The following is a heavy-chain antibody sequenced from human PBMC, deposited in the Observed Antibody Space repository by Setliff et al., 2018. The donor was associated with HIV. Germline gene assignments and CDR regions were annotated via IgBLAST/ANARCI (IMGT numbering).Heavy chain of an antibody. V-gene: IGHV4-39*01. Sequence: SETLSLTCSVSGDSINNTLSYWGWVRQSPGKGLEWIGNMYIGGSPYNNLSLQGRLTISIDTSRSHFSLTLRSVTAADTGVYYCARHKFLLLSWVEFDVWGPGTLVTVSS. J-gene: IGHJ3*01. CDR3: ARHKFLLLSWVEFDV. D-gene: IGHD3-10*01. CDR1: GDSINNTLSY. CDR2: MYIGGSP.